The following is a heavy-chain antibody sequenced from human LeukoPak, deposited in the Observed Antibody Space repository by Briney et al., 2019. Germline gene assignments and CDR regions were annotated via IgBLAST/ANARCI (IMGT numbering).Heavy chain of an antibody. CDR1: GFTFSSYW. J-gene: IGHJ4*02. Sequence: GGSLRLSCAASGFTFSSYWMHWVRQAPGKGLVWVSRVNSDGSSTTYADSVKGRFTISRDNAKNTLYLQMNSLRAEDTAVYYCARAVIVVSNQFDYWGQGTLVTVSS. CDR2: VNSDGSST. CDR3: ARAVIVVSNQFDY. D-gene: IGHD3-22*01. V-gene: IGHV3-74*01.